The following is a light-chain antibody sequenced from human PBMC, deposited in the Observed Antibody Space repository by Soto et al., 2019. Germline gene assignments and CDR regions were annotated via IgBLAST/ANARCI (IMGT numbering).Light chain of an antibody. Sequence: QSALTQPASVSGSPGQSITISCTGTSSDVGGYDYVSWYQHHPGKAPKLTIYEVSNRPSGVSNRFSGSKSGNTASLTISGLQAEDETDYYCFSYTSSGTYVFGTGTKVTVL. J-gene: IGLJ1*01. V-gene: IGLV2-14*01. CDR3: FSYTSSGTYV. CDR1: SSDVGGYDY. CDR2: EVS.